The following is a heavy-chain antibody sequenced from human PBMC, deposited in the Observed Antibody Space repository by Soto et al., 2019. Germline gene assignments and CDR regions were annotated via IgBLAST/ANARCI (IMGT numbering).Heavy chain of an antibody. CDR2: IYYSGST. D-gene: IGHD6-6*01. CDR3: ARGFYSSSFYFDY. V-gene: IGHV4-59*01. CDR1: GGSISSYY. Sequence: QVQLQESGPGLVKPSETLSLTCTVSGGSISSYYWSWIRQPPGKGLEWIGYIYYSGSTNYNPSLKSRVTISVDTSKNQFSLKLSSVTAADTAVYYCARGFYSSSFYFDYWGQGTLVTVSS. J-gene: IGHJ4*02.